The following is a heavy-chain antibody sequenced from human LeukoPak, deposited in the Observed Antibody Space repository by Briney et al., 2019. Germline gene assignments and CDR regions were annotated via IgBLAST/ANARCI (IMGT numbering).Heavy chain of an antibody. V-gene: IGHV3-20*04. Sequence: GGSLRLSCAASGFTFDDYVMSWVRQAPGKGLEWVSGINWNGGSTGYADPVKGRFTISRDNAKNSLYLQMNSLRAEDTALYYCARGLLWFGELTGGAFDIWGQGTMVTVSS. D-gene: IGHD3-10*01. J-gene: IGHJ3*02. CDR3: ARGLLWFGELTGGAFDI. CDR2: INWNGGST. CDR1: GFTFDDYV.